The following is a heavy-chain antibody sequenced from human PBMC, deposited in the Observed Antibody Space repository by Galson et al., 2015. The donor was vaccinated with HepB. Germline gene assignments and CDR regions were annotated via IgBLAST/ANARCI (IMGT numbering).Heavy chain of an antibody. Sequence: SLRLSCAASGFTFSSYSMNWVRQAPGKGLEWVSSISSSSSYIYYADSVKGRFTISRDNAKNSLYLQMNSLRAEDTAVYYCAREQVAYCGGDCYSGDAFDIWGQGTMVTVSS. J-gene: IGHJ3*02. D-gene: IGHD2-21*01. CDR1: GFTFSSYS. CDR3: AREQVAYCGGDCYSGDAFDI. V-gene: IGHV3-21*01. CDR2: ISSSSSYI.